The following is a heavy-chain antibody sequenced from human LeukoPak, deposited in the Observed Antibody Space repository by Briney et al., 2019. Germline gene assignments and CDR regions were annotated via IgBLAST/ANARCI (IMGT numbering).Heavy chain of an antibody. D-gene: IGHD2-15*01. CDR2: IIPIFGTA. CDR1: GGTFSSYA. Sequence: SVKVSCKASGGTFSSYAISWVRQAPGQGLEWMGGIIPIFGTANYAQKFQGRVTITADESTSTAYMELSSLRSEDTAVYYCARAGYCSGGSCYVNWFDPWGQGTLVTVSS. CDR3: ARAGYCSGGSCYVNWFDP. J-gene: IGHJ5*02. V-gene: IGHV1-69*01.